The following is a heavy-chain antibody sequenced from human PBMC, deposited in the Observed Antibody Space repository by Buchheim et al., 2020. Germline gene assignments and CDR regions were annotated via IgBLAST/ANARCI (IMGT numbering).Heavy chain of an antibody. Sequence: EVQLVQSGAEVKKPGESLRISCKGSGYSFTSYWISWVRQMPGKGLEWMGRIDPSDSYTNYSPSFQGHVTIPADKSISTAYLQWSSLKASDTAMYYCARRAVVVPAARDYYYYGMDVWGQGTT. V-gene: IGHV5-10-1*03. J-gene: IGHJ6*02. CDR2: IDPSDSYT. CDR1: GYSFTSYW. CDR3: ARRAVVVPAARDYYYYGMDV. D-gene: IGHD2-2*01.